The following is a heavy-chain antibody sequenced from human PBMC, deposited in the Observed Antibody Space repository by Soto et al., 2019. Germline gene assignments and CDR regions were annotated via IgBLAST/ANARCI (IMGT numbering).Heavy chain of an antibody. V-gene: IGHV4-34*01. CDR1: GGSFSGYY. J-gene: IGHJ4*02. CDR3: ARAHYSSSSY. CDR2: INHSGST. D-gene: IGHD6-13*01. Sequence: SETLSLTCAVYGGSFSGYYWSWIRQPPGKGLEWIGEINHSGSTNYNPSLKSRVTISVDTSKNQFSLKLSSVTAADTAVYYCARAHYSSSSYWGQGTLVTAPQ.